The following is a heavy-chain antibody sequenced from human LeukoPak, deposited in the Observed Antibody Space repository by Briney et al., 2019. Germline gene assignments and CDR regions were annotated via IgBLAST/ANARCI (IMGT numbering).Heavy chain of an antibody. J-gene: IGHJ4*02. CDR2: IWYDGSNK. CDR3: ARGEFPEYYYDSSGRPPYDY. V-gene: IGHV3-33*01. D-gene: IGHD3-22*01. Sequence: SGGSLRLSCAASGFTFSSYGMHWVRQAPGKGLEWVAVIWYDGSNKYYADSVKGRLTISRDNSKNTLYLQMNSLRAEDTAVYYCARGEFPEYYYDSSGRPPYDYWGQGTLVTVSS. CDR1: GFTFSSYG.